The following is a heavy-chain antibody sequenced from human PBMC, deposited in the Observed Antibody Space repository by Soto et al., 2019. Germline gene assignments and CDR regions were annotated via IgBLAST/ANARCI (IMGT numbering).Heavy chain of an antibody. CDR1: GFTVSSNY. Sequence: PGGSLRLSCAASGFTVSSNYMSWVRQAPGKGLEWVSVIYSGGSTYYADSVKGRFTISRDNSKNTLYLQMNSLRAEDTAVYYCAGAGNFFDSVGPWEFWRQGPPVTVSS. CDR2: IYSGGST. V-gene: IGHV3-53*01. J-gene: IGHJ1*01. D-gene: IGHD3-22*01. CDR3: AGAGNFFDSVGPWEF.